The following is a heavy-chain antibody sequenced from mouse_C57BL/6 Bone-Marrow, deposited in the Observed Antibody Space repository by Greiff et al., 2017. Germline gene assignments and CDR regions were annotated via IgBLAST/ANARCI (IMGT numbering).Heavy chain of an antibody. Sequence: DVQLVESGGGLVQPGESLKLSCESNEYEFPSHDMSWVRKTPEKRLELVAAINSDGGSTYYPDTMERRFIISRDNTKKTLYLQMSSLRSEDTALYYCARQATIVTPYYFDYWGQGTTLTVSS. J-gene: IGHJ2*01. D-gene: IGHD2-5*01. CDR1: EYEFPSHD. V-gene: IGHV5-2*01. CDR2: INSDGGST. CDR3: ARQATIVTPYYFDY.